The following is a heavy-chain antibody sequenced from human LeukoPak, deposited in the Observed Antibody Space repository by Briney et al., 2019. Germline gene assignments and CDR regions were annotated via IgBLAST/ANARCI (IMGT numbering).Heavy chain of an antibody. J-gene: IGHJ4*02. CDR3: AREYSSSRYFDN. D-gene: IGHD6-6*01. CDR2: INSDGSST. V-gene: IGHV3-74*01. Sequence: QPGGSLRLSCAASGFTFSSYWMHWVRQAPGKGLVWVSRINSDGSSTNFADSEKGRFTISRDNARNTLYLQMNSLRAEDTAVYYCAREYSSSRYFDNWGQGTLVTVSS. CDR1: GFTFSSYW.